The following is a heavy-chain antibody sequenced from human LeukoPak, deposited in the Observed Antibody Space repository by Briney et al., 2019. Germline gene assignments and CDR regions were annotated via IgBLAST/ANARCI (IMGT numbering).Heavy chain of an antibody. CDR1: GFTFSSYG. J-gene: IGHJ4*02. D-gene: IGHD1-26*01. V-gene: IGHV3-30*03. CDR2: ISYDGSNK. CDR3: ARDEWELIRWNFAY. Sequence: GGSLRLSCVASGFTFSSYGMHWVRQAPGKGLEWVAVISYDGSNKYYADSVKGRFTISRDNSKNTLYLQMNSLRAEDTAVYYCARDEWELIRWNFAYWGQGTLVTVSS.